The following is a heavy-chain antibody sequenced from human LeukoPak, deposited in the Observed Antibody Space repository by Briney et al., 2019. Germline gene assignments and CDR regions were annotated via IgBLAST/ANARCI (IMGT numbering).Heavy chain of an antibody. CDR2: INTNTGNP. D-gene: IGHD6-6*01. CDR3: ARDGDSSSSVWFDP. J-gene: IGHJ5*02. CDR1: GYTFTSYA. V-gene: IGHV7-4-1*02. Sequence: ASVKVSCKASGYTFTSYAMCWVRQAPGQGLGWMGWINTNTGNPMYAQGFTGRFVFSLDTSVSTAYLQISSLKAEDTAVYYCARDGDSSSSVWFDPWGQGTLVTVSS.